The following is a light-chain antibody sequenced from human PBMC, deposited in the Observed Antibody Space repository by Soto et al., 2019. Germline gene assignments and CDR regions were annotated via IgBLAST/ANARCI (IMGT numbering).Light chain of an antibody. CDR2: EVR. CDR1: SSDDGGYNY. CDR3: SSYTSSDTYV. V-gene: IGLV2-14*01. Sequence: QSALTQPASVSGSPGQSITISCTGTSSDDGGYNYVSWYQQHPGKAPKLMIYEVRNRPSGVSNRFSGSKSVNTASLTISGLQAEDEADYYCSSYTSSDTYVFGTGTKVTVL. J-gene: IGLJ1*01.